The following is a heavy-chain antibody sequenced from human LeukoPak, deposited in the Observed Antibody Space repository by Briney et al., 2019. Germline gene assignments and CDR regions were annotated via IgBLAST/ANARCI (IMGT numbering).Heavy chain of an antibody. V-gene: IGHV3-30-3*01. CDR3: ARDEGPRGYSYGYY. D-gene: IGHD5-18*01. J-gene: IGHJ4*02. CDR2: ISYDGSNK. Sequence: GGSLRLSCAASGFTLSSYAMHWVRQAPGKGLEWVAVISYDGSNKYYADSVKGRFTISRDNSKNTLYLQMNSLRAEDTAVYYCARDEGPRGYSYGYYWGQGTLVTVSS. CDR1: GFTLSSYA.